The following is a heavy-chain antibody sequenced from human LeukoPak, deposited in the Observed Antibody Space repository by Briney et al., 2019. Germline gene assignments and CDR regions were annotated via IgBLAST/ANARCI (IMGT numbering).Heavy chain of an antibody. CDR3: ARPYYYGRIDP. D-gene: IGHD3-10*01. J-gene: IGHJ5*02. CDR2: MYYSGST. CDR1: GGSISSGDYY. V-gene: IGHV4-30-4*01. Sequence: SETLSLTCTVSGGSISSGDYYWSWIRQPPGKGLEWVGYMYYSGSTYYNPSLKSRVTISVDTSKNQFSLQLSSVTAADTAVYYCARPYYYGRIDPWAREPWSPSPQ.